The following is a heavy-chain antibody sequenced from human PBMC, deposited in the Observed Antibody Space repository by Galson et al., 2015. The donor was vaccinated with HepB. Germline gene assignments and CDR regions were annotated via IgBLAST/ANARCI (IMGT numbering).Heavy chain of an antibody. D-gene: IGHD2-21*02. CDR3: ARPVCGGDCFSADAFDI. V-gene: IGHV1-69*13. Sequence: SVKVSCKASGGTFSTYAISWVRQAPGEGLEWMGGIIPMFGTVNYAQKFQGRVTIIADESTRTAYMDLSSLGSEDTAVYFCARPVCGGDCFSADAFDIWGQGTMVTVSS. J-gene: IGHJ3*02. CDR1: GGTFSTYA. CDR2: IIPMFGTV.